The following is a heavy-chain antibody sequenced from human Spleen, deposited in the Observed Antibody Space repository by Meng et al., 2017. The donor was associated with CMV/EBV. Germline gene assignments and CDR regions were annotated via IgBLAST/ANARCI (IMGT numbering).Heavy chain of an antibody. D-gene: IGHD4/OR15-4a*01. CDR3: SRYPVLTQDWCDP. Sequence: ASVKVSCKTSGYTFSNYGVTWVRQAPGQGLEWMGWISTYNGNTNYARKLQGRVTMTTNTFTRTAYVELRSLRSDDTAVYYCSRYPVLTQDWCDPWGQGTLVTVSS. CDR2: ISTYNGNT. V-gene: IGHV1-18*01. J-gene: IGHJ5*02. CDR1: GYTFSNYG.